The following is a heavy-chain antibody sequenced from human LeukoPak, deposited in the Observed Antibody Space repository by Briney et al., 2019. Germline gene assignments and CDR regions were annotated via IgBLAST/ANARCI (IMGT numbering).Heavy chain of an antibody. Sequence: GASVKVSCKASGYTFTSYDINWVRQATGQGLEWMGWMNPNRGNTGYAQKFQGRVTMTRDTSISTAYMELSSLRSEDTAVYYCARGVSSGYYYIAYSYGMDVWGQGTPVTVSS. J-gene: IGHJ6*02. D-gene: IGHD3-22*01. CDR1: GYTFTSYD. CDR2: MNPNRGNT. CDR3: ARGVSSGYYYIAYSYGMDV. V-gene: IGHV1-8*01.